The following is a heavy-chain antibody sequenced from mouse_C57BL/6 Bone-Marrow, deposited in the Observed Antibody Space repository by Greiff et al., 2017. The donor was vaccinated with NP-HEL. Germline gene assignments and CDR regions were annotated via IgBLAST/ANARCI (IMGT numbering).Heavy chain of an antibody. CDR3: ARWYYYGSSYLHYYAMDY. D-gene: IGHD1-1*01. CDR1: GYTFTSYG. CDR2: IYPRSGNT. V-gene: IGHV1-81*01. Sequence: VQLQQSGAELARPGASVKLSCKASGYTFTSYGISWVKQRTGQGLAWIGEIYPRSGNTYYNEKFKGKATLTADKSSSTAYMELRSLTSEDSAVYFCARWYYYGSSYLHYYAMDYWGQGTSVTVSS. J-gene: IGHJ4*01.